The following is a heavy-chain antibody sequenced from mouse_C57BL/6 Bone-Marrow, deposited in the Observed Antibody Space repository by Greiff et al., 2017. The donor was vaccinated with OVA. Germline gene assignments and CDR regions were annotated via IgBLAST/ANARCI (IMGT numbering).Heavy chain of an antibody. Sequence: QVQLQQPGAELVMPGASVKLSCKASGYTFTSYWMHWVKQRPGQGLEWIGEIDPSDSYTNYNQKFKGKSTLTVDKSSSTDYMQLSSLTSEDSAVYYCARGYYGSLYWYFDVGGTGTTVTVSS. D-gene: IGHD1-1*01. CDR2: IDPSDSYT. J-gene: IGHJ1*03. V-gene: IGHV1-69*01. CDR1: GYTFTSYW. CDR3: ARGYYGSLYWYFDV.